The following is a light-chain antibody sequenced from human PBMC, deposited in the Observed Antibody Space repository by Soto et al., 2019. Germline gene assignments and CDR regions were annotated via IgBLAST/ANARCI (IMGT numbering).Light chain of an antibody. J-gene: IGKJ1*01. CDR1: QSVXDT. Sequence: IGLSHCPAALSLSPGGRSTLSCRASQSVXDTLAWYQQKPGQAPRFLXYGASTRAPGCPARLSGSGSGTDFTLTISSLQSEDFAVYYCQQYKNGTWTFGQGTKVDIK. CDR2: GAS. V-gene: IGKV3-15*01. CDR3: QQYKNGTWT.